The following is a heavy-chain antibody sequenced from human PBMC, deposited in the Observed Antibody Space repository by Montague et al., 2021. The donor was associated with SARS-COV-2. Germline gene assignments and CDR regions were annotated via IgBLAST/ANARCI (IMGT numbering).Heavy chain of an antibody. Sequence: SETLSLTCTVAGGSISSYYWNWVRQSPGKGLEWIGYIYYSGSAKYKPSHKSRVTISVDTSKSQMSLRLNSVTAADTAVYYCAGDRGRFWHFDLWGRGTLVTVSS. D-gene: IGHD5-12*01. J-gene: IGHJ2*01. V-gene: IGHV4-59*01. CDR1: GGSISSYY. CDR3: AGDRGRFWHFDL. CDR2: IYYSGSA.